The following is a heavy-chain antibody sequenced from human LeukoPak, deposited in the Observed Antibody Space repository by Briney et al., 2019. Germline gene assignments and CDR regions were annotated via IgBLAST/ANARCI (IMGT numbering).Heavy chain of an antibody. V-gene: IGHV2-5*01. CDR1: GFSFSTSGVG. CDR3: AHRLESTNYYQRRSIDFQH. D-gene: IGHD1-7*01. J-gene: IGHJ1*01. Sequence: ESGPALVKPTQTLTLTCTFSGFSFSTSGVGVGWIRQPPGKALEWLALIYWNDDIRYSPSLKSRLTITKDTSKNQVVLTMTNMDLVDTATYYCAHRLESTNYYQRRSIDFQHWGQGTLVTVSS. CDR2: IYWNDDI.